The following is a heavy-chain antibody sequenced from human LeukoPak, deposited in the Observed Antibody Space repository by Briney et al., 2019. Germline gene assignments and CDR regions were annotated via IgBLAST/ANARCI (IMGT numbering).Heavy chain of an antibody. CDR3: AFSSSWYIGAFDI. V-gene: IGHV4-34*01. Sequence: SETLSLTCAVYGGSFSGYYWSWIRQPPGKGLELIGEINHSGSTNYNPSLKSRVTISVDTSKNQFSLKLSSVTAADTAVYYCAFSSSWYIGAFDIWGQGTMVTVSS. CDR2: INHSGST. J-gene: IGHJ3*02. CDR1: GGSFSGYY. D-gene: IGHD6-13*01.